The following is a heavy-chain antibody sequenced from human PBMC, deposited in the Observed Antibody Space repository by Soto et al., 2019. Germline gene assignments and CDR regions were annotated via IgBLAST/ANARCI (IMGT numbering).Heavy chain of an antibody. CDR3: ARDKDRMVRGVFDY. CDR1: GFTFSSYG. D-gene: IGHD3-10*01. J-gene: IGHJ4*02. CDR2: IWYDGSSI. V-gene: IGHV3-33*01. Sequence: GSLRLSCAASGFTFSSYGMHWVRQAPGKGLEWVAVIWYDGSSIRYADSVKGRFTISTDNAKNTLYLQMNSLRAEDTAVYYCARDKDRMVRGVFDYWGQGALVTVSS.